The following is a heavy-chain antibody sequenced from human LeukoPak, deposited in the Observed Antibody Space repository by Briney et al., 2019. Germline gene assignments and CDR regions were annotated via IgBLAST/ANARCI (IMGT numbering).Heavy chain of an antibody. CDR2: IYYSGST. Sequence: PSETLSLTCTVSGGSIRSYYWSWIRQPPGKGLKRNGYIYYSGSTNYNPSLKSRVTISVDTSKNQFSLKLSSVTAADTAVYYCARQGDRYYYYYGMDVWGQGTTVTVSS. J-gene: IGHJ6*02. CDR3: ARQGDRYYYYYGMDV. CDR1: GGSIRSYY. V-gene: IGHV4-59*08.